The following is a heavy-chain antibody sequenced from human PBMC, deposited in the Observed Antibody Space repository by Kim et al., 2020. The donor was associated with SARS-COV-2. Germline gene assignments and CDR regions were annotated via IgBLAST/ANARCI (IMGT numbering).Heavy chain of an antibody. CDR1: GFSFSNYD. CDR2: VSYVGDNK. D-gene: IGHD3-16*02. V-gene: IGHV3-30*18. J-gene: IGHJ4*02. Sequence: GGSLRLSCAGSGFSFSNYDMLWVRQAPGKGLDWVALVSYVGDNKRYADSVKGRFTISRDDSKNMLYLQMNSLRPEDTALYYCAKLGVWGAYRYTEDLFHWGQGTLVTVSS. CDR3: AKLGVWGAYRYTEDLFH.